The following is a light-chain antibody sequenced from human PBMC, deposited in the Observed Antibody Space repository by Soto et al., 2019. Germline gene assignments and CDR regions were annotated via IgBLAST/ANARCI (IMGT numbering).Light chain of an antibody. CDR3: QESPRT. V-gene: IGKV3-20*01. Sequence: EMVLTHSPGTLSLSPGERATLSCRASESVNSNYLAWYQQKRGQAPRLLIYGACSRATGIPDRFSGSGSGTDFTLTISRLETEDFAVYYCQESPRTFGQGTKVDIK. CDR1: ESVNSNY. CDR2: GAC. J-gene: IGKJ1*01.